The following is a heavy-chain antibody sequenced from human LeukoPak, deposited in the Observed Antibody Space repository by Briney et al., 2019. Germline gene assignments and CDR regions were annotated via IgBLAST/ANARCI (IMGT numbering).Heavy chain of an antibody. D-gene: IGHD4-23*01. J-gene: IGHJ6*02. CDR1: GYSFTSYW. CDR2: IYPGDSDT. CDR3: ARTDYGGNTYYYYYGMDV. V-gene: IGHV5-51*03. Sequence: PGESLKISCKGSGYSFTSYWIGWVRQMPGKGLEWMGIIYPGDSDTRYSPSFQGQVTISADKSISTAYLQWSSLKASDTAMYYCARTDYGGNTYYYYYGMDVWGQGTTATVSS.